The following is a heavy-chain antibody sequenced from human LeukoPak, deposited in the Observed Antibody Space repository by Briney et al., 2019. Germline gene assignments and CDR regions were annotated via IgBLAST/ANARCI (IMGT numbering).Heavy chain of an antibody. V-gene: IGHV4-39*01. CDR3: ARPPRGGNWFDP. CDR2: IYHSGST. D-gene: IGHD5-12*01. CDR1: GGSISSTSYF. J-gene: IGHJ5*02. Sequence: SETLSLTCTVSGGSISSTSYFWGWVRQPPGKRLEWIGTIYHSGSTYYSPSLKSRVTISVDTSKNQFSLKLSSVTAADTAMYYCARPPRGGNWFDPWGQGTLVTVSS.